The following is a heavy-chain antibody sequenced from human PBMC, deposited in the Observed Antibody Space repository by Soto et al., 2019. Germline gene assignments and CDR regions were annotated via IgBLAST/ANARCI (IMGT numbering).Heavy chain of an antibody. CDR3: ARAPNRFYCSGGSCASGWFGP. CDR1: GGTFSSYA. J-gene: IGHJ5*02. D-gene: IGHD2-15*01. Sequence: VQLVQSGAEVKKHGSSVKGSCTASGGTFSSYAISWVRQAPGQGLEWIGGIIPIFGTANYAQKFEGRVTITADEDTSTAYMELSSLRSDDTAVYYCARAPNRFYCSGGSCASGWFGPWGQVTLVTVSS. CDR2: IIPIFGTA. V-gene: IGHV1-69*01.